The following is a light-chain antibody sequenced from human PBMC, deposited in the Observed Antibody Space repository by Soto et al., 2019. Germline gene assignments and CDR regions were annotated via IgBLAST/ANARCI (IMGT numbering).Light chain of an antibody. CDR2: AAS. J-gene: IGKJ5*01. CDR1: QSVSSR. V-gene: IGKV3D-15*01. CDR3: QQYNSRPQIT. Sequence: EIQVTQSPCTLSLSPGERVSLSCRASQSVSSRLAWYQQKPGQAPKLLISAASSRASGIPGRFRGSGFGADFTLTISSLQSEDLAVYYCQQYNSRPQITFGGGTRLEIK.